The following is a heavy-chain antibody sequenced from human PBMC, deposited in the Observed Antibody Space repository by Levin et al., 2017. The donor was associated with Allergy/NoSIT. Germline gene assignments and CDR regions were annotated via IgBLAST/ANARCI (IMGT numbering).Heavy chain of an antibody. CDR3: ARVLAAYDFWSGFDY. V-gene: IGHV3-53*01. J-gene: IGHJ4*02. Sequence: PGGSLRLSCAASGFTVSSNYMSWVRQAPGKGLEWVSVIYSGGSTYYADSVKGRFTISRDNSKNTLYLQMNSLRAEDTAVYYCARVLAAYDFWSGFDYWGQGTLVTVSS. CDR2: IYSGGST. D-gene: IGHD3-3*01. CDR1: GFTVSSNY.